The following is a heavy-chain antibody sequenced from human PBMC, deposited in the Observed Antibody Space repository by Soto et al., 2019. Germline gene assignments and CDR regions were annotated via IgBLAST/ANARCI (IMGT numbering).Heavy chain of an antibody. CDR1: GGTFSSYA. J-gene: IGHJ6*02. CDR3: ASRRLLDDFWSGYYYYYGMDV. CDR2: IIPIFGTA. V-gene: IGHV1-69*01. Sequence: QVQLVQSGAEVKKPGSSVKVSCKASGGTFSSYAISWVRQAPGQGLEWMGGIIPIFGTANYAQKFQGRVTITADESTITAYMELSSLRSEDTAVYYCASRRLLDDFWSGYYYYYGMDVWGQGTTVTVSS. D-gene: IGHD3-3*01.